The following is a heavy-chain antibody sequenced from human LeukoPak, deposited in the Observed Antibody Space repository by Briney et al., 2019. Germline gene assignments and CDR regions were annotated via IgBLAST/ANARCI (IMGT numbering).Heavy chain of an antibody. CDR2: ISSRGGST. CDR1: GFTFSSYA. Sequence: GGSLGLACAASGFTFSSYAMSWVRQAPGKGLEWVSGISSRGGSTYYADSVKGRFTISRDNSKNTLYLQMNSLRAEDTAVYYCAKGSSSGSFSVFDYWGQGTLVTVSS. J-gene: IGHJ4*02. CDR3: AKGSSSGSFSVFDY. V-gene: IGHV3-23*01. D-gene: IGHD3-10*01.